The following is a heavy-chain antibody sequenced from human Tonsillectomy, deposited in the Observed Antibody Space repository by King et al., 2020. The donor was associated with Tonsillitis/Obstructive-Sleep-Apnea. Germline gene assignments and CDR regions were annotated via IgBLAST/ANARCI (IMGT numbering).Heavy chain of an antibody. J-gene: IGHJ6*02. D-gene: IGHD6-13*01. CDR1: GGSISPYY. CDR3: ARGLNSTYEGVDYGLDV. V-gene: IGHV4-59*01. Sequence: QLQESGPGLVKPSETLSLTCTVSGGSISPYYWSWIRQPPGKALAYIGYIYHSGSTNYNPSLKSRVSISVDTSKNQLSLKLRSVTAADTAVYYCARGLNSTYEGVDYGLDVWGQGTTVTVSS. CDR2: IYHSGST.